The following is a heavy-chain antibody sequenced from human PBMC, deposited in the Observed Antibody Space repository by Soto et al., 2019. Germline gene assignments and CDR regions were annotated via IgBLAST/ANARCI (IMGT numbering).Heavy chain of an antibody. Sequence: PSETLSLTCTVSGGSIRSYYWSWIRQSPGKGLEWIGYIFYSGSTNYNPSLKSRVTISVDTSMNQFSLKLNSVSAADTAVYYCARREGGYPFDYWGQGALVTVSS. CDR1: GGSIRSYY. CDR3: ARREGGYPFDY. D-gene: IGHD6-13*01. CDR2: IFYSGST. V-gene: IGHV4-59*08. J-gene: IGHJ4*02.